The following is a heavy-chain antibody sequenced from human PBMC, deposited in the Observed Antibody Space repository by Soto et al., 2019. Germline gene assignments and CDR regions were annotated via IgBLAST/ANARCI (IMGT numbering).Heavy chain of an antibody. CDR3: AREGYDILTGPDAFDI. CDR1: GGSISSGDYY. CDR2: IYYSGST. J-gene: IGHJ3*02. V-gene: IGHV4-30-4*01. D-gene: IGHD3-9*01. Sequence: QVQLQESGPGLVKPSQTLSLTCTVSGGSISSGDYYWSWIRQPPGKGLEWIGYIYYSGSTYYNPSLKRRVTISVDTSKNQFSLKLSSGTAADTAVYYCAREGYDILTGPDAFDIWGQGTMVTVSS.